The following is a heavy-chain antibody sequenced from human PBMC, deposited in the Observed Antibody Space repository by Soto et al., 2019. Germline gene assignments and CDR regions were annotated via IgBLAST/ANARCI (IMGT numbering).Heavy chain of an antibody. Sequence: HVQLVQSGAEVKKPGASLKVSCKASGYTFISYGVICVRQAPGQGLEWLGWIRPYSGNTNYAKKSQGRNTMTTDTSTSTVYTDLRSLRTNDTAVYYCARDQTKWLTDAFDIWGQGTMVVVSS. D-gene: IGHD5-12*01. CDR3: ARDQTKWLTDAFDI. CDR2: IRPYSGNT. V-gene: IGHV1-18*01. CDR1: GYTFISYG. J-gene: IGHJ3*02.